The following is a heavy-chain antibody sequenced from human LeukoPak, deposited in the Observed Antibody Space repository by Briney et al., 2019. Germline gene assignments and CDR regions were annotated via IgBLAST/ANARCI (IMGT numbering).Heavy chain of an antibody. V-gene: IGHV5-51*01. CDR3: ARSYDSSGYPFYFDY. CDR2: IYPGDSDT. D-gene: IGHD3-22*01. J-gene: IGHJ4*02. Sequence: GESLKISRKGSGYSFTSYWIGWVRQMPGKGLEWMGIIYPGDSDTRYSPSFQGQVTISADKSISTAYLQWSSLKASDTAMYYCARSYDSSGYPFYFDYWGQGTLVTVSS. CDR1: GYSFTSYW.